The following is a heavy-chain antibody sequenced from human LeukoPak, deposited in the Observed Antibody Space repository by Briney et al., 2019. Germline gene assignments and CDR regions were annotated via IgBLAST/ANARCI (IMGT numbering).Heavy chain of an antibody. V-gene: IGHV4-30-2*01. CDR1: GGSISSGGYY. CDR2: IYHSGST. J-gene: IGHJ4*02. D-gene: IGHD2-2*01. CDR3: ARGRRRIVVVPAAITH. Sequence: SETLSLTCTVFGGSISSGGYYWSWIRQPPGKGLEWIGYIYHSGSTYYNPSLKSRVTISVDRSKNQFSLKLSSVTAADTAVYYCARGRRRIVVVPAAITHWGQGTLVTVSS.